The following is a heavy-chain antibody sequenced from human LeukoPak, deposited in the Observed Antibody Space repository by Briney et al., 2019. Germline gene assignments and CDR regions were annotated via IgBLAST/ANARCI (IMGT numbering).Heavy chain of an antibody. CDR1: GFTFSDYW. D-gene: IGHD4-17*01. V-gene: IGHV3-7*01. Sequence: GGSLRLSCAASGFTFSDYWMTWVRQVPGKGLEWVANVGRDGSEKNYVDSVEGRFTISRDNAKNSLYLQMNSLRAEDTAVYYCARGLYDYGDYVDYWGQGTLVTVSS. CDR3: ARGLYDYGDYVDY. J-gene: IGHJ4*02. CDR2: VGRDGSEK.